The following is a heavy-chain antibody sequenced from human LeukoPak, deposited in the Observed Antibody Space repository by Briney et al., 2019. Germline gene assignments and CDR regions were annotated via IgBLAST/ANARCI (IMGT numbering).Heavy chain of an antibody. D-gene: IGHD3-3*01. CDR2: ISAYNGNT. V-gene: IGHV1-18*01. J-gene: IGHJ4*02. Sequence: ASVKVPCKASGYTFTSYGISWVRQAPGQGLEWMGWISAYNGNTNYAQKLQGRVTMTTDTSTSTAYMELRSLRSDDTAVYYCARSPFLEWLLSFFDYWGQGTLVTVSS. CDR1: GYTFTSYG. CDR3: ARSPFLEWLLSFFDY.